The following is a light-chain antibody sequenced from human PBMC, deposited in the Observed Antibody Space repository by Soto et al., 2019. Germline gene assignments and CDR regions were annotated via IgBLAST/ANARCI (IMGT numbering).Light chain of an antibody. V-gene: IGKV3D-20*01. J-gene: IGKJ2*01. CDR2: DAS. Sequence: EIVLTQSPATLSLSPGERATLSCGASQSFSSSSLAWYKQKPGLAPRLLIYDASSRATGIPDRFSGSGSGTDFTLTISRLEPEDFAVYYCQQYGSSPYTFGQGTKLEIK. CDR1: QSFSSSS. CDR3: QQYGSSPYT.